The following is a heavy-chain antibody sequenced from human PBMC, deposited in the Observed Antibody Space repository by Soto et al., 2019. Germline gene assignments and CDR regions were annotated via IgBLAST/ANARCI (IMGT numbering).Heavy chain of an antibody. Sequence: GGSLRLSCAASGFTFSSYSMNWVRQAPGKGLEWVSSISSSSSYIYYADSVKGRFTISRDNAKNSLYLQMNSLRAEDTAVYYCARDRRGLLSGVYDSSGYDYWGQGTLVTVSS. J-gene: IGHJ4*02. CDR3: ARDRRGLLSGVYDSSGYDY. CDR2: ISSSSSYI. CDR1: GFTFSSYS. V-gene: IGHV3-21*01. D-gene: IGHD3-22*01.